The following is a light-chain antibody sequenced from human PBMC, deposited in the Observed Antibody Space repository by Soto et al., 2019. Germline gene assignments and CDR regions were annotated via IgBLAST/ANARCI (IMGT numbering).Light chain of an antibody. V-gene: IGLV2-14*01. CDR3: SSYTTSKTRQLA. J-gene: IGLJ1*01. CDR2: DVS. Sequence: QSALTQPASGYGPPGQSITISCTGTSSDVGGYNYVSWYQQHPGKAPKFMIYDVSNRPSGVSNRFSGSKSGNTASLTISGLQAKDEANYYCSSYTTSKTRQLAFGTGTKVTVL. CDR1: SSDVGGYNY.